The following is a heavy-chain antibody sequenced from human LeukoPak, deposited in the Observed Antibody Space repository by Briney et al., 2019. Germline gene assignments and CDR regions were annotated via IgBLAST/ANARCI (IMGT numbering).Heavy chain of an antibody. Sequence: ASVKVSCKAFGYTFINYGITWVRQAPGQGLEWLGWINPDNGNTNYAQRLQGRVTITTDTSTRTAYMALRSLRSDDTAVYYCARGAGGVISDNAFDIWGQGTMVTVSS. J-gene: IGHJ3*02. V-gene: IGHV1-18*01. CDR3: ARGAGGVISDNAFDI. D-gene: IGHD2-21*01. CDR1: GYTFINYG. CDR2: INPDNGNT.